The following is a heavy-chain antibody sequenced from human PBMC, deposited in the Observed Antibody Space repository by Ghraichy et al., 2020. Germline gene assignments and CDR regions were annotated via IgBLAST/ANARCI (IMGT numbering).Heavy chain of an antibody. D-gene: IGHD1-26*01. CDR1: GFTFSSYA. Sequence: GGSLRLSCSASGFTFSSYAMHWVRQAPGKGLEYVSAISSNGGSTYYADSVKGRFTISRDNSKNTLYLQMSSLRAEDTAVYYCVKDTESYFESINWFDPWGQGTLVTVSS. V-gene: IGHV3-64D*06. J-gene: IGHJ5*02. CDR2: ISSNGGST. CDR3: VKDTESYFESINWFDP.